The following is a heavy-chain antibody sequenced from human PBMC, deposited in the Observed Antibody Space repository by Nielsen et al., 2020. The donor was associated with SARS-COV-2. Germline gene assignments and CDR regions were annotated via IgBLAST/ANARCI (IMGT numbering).Heavy chain of an antibody. CDR2: INAGNGNT. CDR3: ARGSIPGDYVRFDLNLDY. Sequence: ASVKVSCKASGGTFSSYAISWVRQAPGQRLEWMGWINAGNGNTKYSQKFQGRVTITRDTSASTAYMELSSLRSEDTAVYYCARGSIPGDYVRFDLNLDYWGQGTLVTVSS. V-gene: IGHV1-3*01. CDR1: GGTFSSYA. J-gene: IGHJ4*02. D-gene: IGHD4-17*01.